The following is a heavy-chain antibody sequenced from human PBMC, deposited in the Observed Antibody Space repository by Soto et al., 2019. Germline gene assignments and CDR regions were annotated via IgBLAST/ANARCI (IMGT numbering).Heavy chain of an antibody. V-gene: IGHV3-30*03. CDR1: GFTVSSYA. Sequence: QVQLVESGGGVVQPGKSLRLSCAAAGFTVSSYAMHWARQAPGKGLEGVTVISIRGGDEYYAESVRGRFTMSRDDSKNTLYLQMDSLRVEDTAVYYCVGGTIVARQHLDYWGQGTLVTVSS. D-gene: IGHD6-6*01. J-gene: IGHJ4*02. CDR2: ISIRGGDE. CDR3: VGGTIVARQHLDY.